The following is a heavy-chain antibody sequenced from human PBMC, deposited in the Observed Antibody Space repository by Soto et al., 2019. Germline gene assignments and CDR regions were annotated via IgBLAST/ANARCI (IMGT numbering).Heavy chain of an antibody. Sequence: GASVQVSCKASGGTFSSYAISWVRQAPGQGLEWMGGIIPIFGTANYAQKFQGRVTITADESTSTAYMELSSLRSEDTDVYYCARLLQPGTAMGPCYSYGMDGWGQATTVTVAS. J-gene: IGHJ6*02. CDR1: GGTFSSYA. CDR2: IIPIFGTA. CDR3: ARLLQPGTAMGPCYSYGMDG. D-gene: IGHD5-18*01. V-gene: IGHV1-69*13.